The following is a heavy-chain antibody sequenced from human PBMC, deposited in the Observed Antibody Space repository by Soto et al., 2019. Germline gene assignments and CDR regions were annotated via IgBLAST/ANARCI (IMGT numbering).Heavy chain of an antibody. V-gene: IGHV3-21*01. J-gene: IGHJ4*02. CDR3: ARLEMAMTPPDY. D-gene: IGHD2-21*01. Sequence: EVQLVESGGGLVKPGGSLRLSCAASGFTFSSYSMNWVRQAPGKGLEWVSSISSSSSYIYYADSVKGRFTISRDNAKNSLYLQMNSLRAEDTAVHYCARLEMAMTPPDYWGQGTLVTVSS. CDR1: GFTFSSYS. CDR2: ISSSSSYI.